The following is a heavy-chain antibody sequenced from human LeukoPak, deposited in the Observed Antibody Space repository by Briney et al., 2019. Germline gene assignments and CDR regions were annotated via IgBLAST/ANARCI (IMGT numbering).Heavy chain of an antibody. CDR2: IYYSGST. CDR1: GGSISSGDYY. V-gene: IGHV4-30-4*01. D-gene: IGHD3-10*01. Sequence: SETLSLTCTVSGGSISSGDYYWSWIRQPPGKGLEWIGYIYYSGSTCYNPSLKSRVTISVDTSKNQFSLKLSSVTAADTAVYYCARGVDTMVRGVRGDDYWGQGTLVTVSS. J-gene: IGHJ4*02. CDR3: ARGVDTMVRGVRGDDY.